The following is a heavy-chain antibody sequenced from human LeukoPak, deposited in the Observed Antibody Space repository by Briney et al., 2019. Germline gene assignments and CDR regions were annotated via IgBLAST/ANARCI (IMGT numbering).Heavy chain of an antibody. CDR3: AREENCDTTSCYTGVEPFDI. Sequence: GGSLRLSCAASGLTFGTYSMNWVRQAPGKGLEWVSYISSSSTTIYYADSVKGRFTISRDNAKNSLYLQMISLRAEDTAVYFCAREENCDTTSCYTGVEPFDIWGQGTMVTVSS. CDR2: ISSSSTTI. J-gene: IGHJ3*02. V-gene: IGHV3-48*01. D-gene: IGHD2-2*02. CDR1: GLTFGTYS.